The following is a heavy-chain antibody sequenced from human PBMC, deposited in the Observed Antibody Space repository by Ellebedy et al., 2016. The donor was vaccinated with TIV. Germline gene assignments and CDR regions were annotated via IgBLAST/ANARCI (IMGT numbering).Heavy chain of an antibody. CDR1: GFTFSSYS. J-gene: IGHJ4*02. CDR3: ARDRVLWFGELDY. CDR2: ISSSSSYI. V-gene: IGHV3-21*01. Sequence: GESLKISXAASGFTFSSYSMNWVRQAPGKGLEWVSSISSSSSYIYYADSVKGRFTISRDNSKNTLYLQMNSLRAEDTAVYYCARDRVLWFGELDYWGQGTLVTVSS. D-gene: IGHD3-10*01.